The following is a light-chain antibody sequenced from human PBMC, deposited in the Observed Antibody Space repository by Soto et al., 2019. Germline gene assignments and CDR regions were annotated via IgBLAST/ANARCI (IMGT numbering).Light chain of an antibody. CDR1: QSVSSSY. CDR2: GAS. Sequence: EIVLTQSPGTLSLSPGERATLSCRASQSVSSSYLAWYQQRPGQAPRLLVYGASSRATGIPDRFSGSGSGTDLTLTISRLEPGDFAVYYCQHYGSSPFTFGPGTRVDIK. J-gene: IGKJ3*01. CDR3: QHYGSSPFT. V-gene: IGKV3-20*01.